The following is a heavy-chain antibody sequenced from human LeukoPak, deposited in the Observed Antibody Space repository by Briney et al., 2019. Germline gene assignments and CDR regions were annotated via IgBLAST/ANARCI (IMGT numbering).Heavy chain of an antibody. Sequence: GGSLRLSCAASGFTFSSYSMNWVSQAPGKGMEWVSSISSSRSYIYYADSVKGRFTISRDNAKNSLYLQMNSLRAEDTAVYYCARGRVSYYYMDVWGKGTTVTVSS. CDR3: ARGRVSYYYMDV. V-gene: IGHV3-21*01. CDR2: ISSSRSYI. D-gene: IGHD6-13*01. CDR1: GFTFSSYS. J-gene: IGHJ6*03.